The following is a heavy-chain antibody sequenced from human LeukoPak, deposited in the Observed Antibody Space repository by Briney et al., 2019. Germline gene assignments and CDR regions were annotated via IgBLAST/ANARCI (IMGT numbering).Heavy chain of an antibody. D-gene: IGHD5-24*01. V-gene: IGHV3-21*01. CDR1: GFTFSSYS. CDR2: ISSSSSYI. CDR3: ARAGRRWLHVYYFDY. Sequence: GGSLRLSCAASGFTFSSYSMNWVRQAPGKGLEWVSSISSSSSYIYYADSVKGRFTISRDNAKNSLYLQMNSLRAEDTAVYYCARAGRRWLHVYYFDYWGQGTLVTVSS. J-gene: IGHJ4*02.